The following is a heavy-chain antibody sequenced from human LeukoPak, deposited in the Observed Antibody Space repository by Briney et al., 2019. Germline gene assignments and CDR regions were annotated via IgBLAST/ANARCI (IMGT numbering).Heavy chain of an antibody. J-gene: IGHJ4*02. CDR2: INHSGST. Sequence: PSETLSLTCAVYGGSFSGYYLSWIRQPPGKGLEWIGEINHSGSTNYNPSLKSRVTISVDTSKNQFSLKLSSVTAADTAVYYCARGLDDYWGQGTLVTVSS. CDR3: ARGLDDY. V-gene: IGHV4-34*01. CDR1: GGSFSGYY.